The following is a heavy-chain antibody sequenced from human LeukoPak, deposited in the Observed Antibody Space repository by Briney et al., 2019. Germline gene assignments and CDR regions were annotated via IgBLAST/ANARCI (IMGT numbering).Heavy chain of an antibody. D-gene: IGHD6-13*01. CDR1: GGSISSSSYY. Sequence: SETLSLTCTVSGGSISSSSYYWGWIRQPPGKGLEWIGSIYYSGSTYYNPSLKSRVTISVDTSKNQFSLKLTSVTAADTAVYYCARADSSSWYQVDNWGQGTLVTVSS. J-gene: IGHJ4*02. CDR3: ARADSSSWYQVDN. V-gene: IGHV4-39*07. CDR2: IYYSGST.